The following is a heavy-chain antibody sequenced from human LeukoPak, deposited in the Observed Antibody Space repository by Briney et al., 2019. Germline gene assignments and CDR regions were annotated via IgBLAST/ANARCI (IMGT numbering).Heavy chain of an antibody. CDR1: GYTFTSYA. CDR3: ARAPWFDP. CDR2: INAGNSNT. J-gene: IGHJ5*02. Sequence: ASVKVSCKASGYTFTSYAMHWVRQAPGQRLEWMGWINAGNSNTKYSQKFQGRVTITRDTSASTAYMELSSLRSEDTAVYYCARAPWFDPWGQGTLVTVSS. V-gene: IGHV1-3*01.